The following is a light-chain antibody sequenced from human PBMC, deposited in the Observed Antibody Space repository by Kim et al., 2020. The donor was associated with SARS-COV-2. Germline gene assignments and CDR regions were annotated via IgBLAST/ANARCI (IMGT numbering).Light chain of an antibody. Sequence: PGETAAPSGRARESVRSFLAWYHHKPGQAPRLLIYDASNRATGIPARFSGSGSGTDFTLTISSLEPEDFAVYYCQQRSNWPPRYTFGQGTKLEI. V-gene: IGKV3-11*01. CDR3: QQRSNWPPRYT. J-gene: IGKJ2*01. CDR1: ESVRSF. CDR2: DAS.